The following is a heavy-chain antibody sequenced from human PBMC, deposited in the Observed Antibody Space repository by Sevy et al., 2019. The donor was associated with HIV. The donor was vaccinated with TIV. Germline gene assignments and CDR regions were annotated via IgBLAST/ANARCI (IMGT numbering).Heavy chain of an antibody. D-gene: IGHD6-13*01. CDR3: ARVDLPPGIAAAGSYYGMDV. Sequence: GESLKISCKGFGYKFTRYWIGWVRQMPGKGLEWMGIIYPGDSDTRYSPSFQGQVTISADKSISTAYLQWSSLKASDTARYYCARVDLPPGIAAAGSYYGMDVWGQGTTVTVSS. V-gene: IGHV5-51*01. CDR1: GYKFTRYW. CDR2: IYPGDSDT. J-gene: IGHJ6*02.